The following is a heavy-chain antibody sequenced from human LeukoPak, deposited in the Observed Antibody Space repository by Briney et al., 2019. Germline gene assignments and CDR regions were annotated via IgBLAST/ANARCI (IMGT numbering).Heavy chain of an antibody. D-gene: IGHD3-22*01. J-gene: IGHJ4*02. CDR3: AKDYYDTNGYPDY. V-gene: IGHV3-53*01. CDR1: GFTVSNNY. Sequence: GGSLRLSCAASGFTVSNNYMSWVRQAPGKGLEWVSVIYSGGSTYYADSVKGRFTISRDNSKNTLYLQMNSLRAEDTAVYYCAKDYYDTNGYPDYWGRGTLVTVSS. CDR2: IYSGGST.